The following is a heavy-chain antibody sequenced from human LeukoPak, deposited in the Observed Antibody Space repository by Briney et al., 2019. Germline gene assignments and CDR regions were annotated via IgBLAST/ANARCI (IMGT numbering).Heavy chain of an antibody. CDR2: ISPDGGSA. Sequence: PGGSLRPSCAASEFTFSSYLMHWVRQAPGKGLVWVSRISPDGGSASYADSVRGRFTISRDNAKNTLYLQMKSLRAEETAVYYCARDPSGWHSMDYWGQGNLVTVSS. D-gene: IGHD6-19*01. CDR3: ARDPSGWHSMDY. J-gene: IGHJ4*02. CDR1: EFTFSSYL. V-gene: IGHV3-74*01.